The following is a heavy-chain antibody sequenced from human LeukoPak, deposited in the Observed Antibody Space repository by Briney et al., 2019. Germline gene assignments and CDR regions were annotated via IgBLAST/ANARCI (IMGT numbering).Heavy chain of an antibody. V-gene: IGHV3-30*18. CDR3: AKPAHSSGWYVDY. CDR1: GFTFSSYG. J-gene: IGHJ4*02. D-gene: IGHD6-19*01. Sequence: GGALRLSCAASGFTFSSYGMHWVRQAPGKGLEWVAVISYDGSNKYYADSVKGRFTISRDNSKNTLYLQMNSLRAEDTAVYYCAKPAHSSGWYVDYWGQGTLVTVSS. CDR2: ISYDGSNK.